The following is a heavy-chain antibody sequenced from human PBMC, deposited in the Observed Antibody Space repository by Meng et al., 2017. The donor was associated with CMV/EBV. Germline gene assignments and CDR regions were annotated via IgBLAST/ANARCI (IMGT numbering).Heavy chain of an antibody. CDR1: GGSFISSRYY. D-gene: IGHD3-22*01. CDR3: ARYYYDSSGYFDY. J-gene: IGHJ4*02. CDR2: IYYSGST. Sequence: LPLQDSGPGLVMPSETLSLPSTVSGGSFISSRYYWCLIRQPPGKGLEWIGSIYYSGSTYYTPSLKRRVTISVDTSKNQFSLKLSSVTAADTAVYYCARYYYDSSGYFDYWGQGTLVTVSS. V-gene: IGHV4-39*07.